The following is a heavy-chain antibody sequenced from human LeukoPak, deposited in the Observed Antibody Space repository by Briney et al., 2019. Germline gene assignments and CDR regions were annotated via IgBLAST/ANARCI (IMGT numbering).Heavy chain of an antibody. CDR1: GFTFSNYD. CDR2: ISAASTYI. J-gene: IGHJ4*02. D-gene: IGHD3-22*01. CDR3: ARGNYRYYDSSGYPFYFDY. Sequence: GESLRLSCAASGFTFSNYDMNCVRQAPGKGLEWVSSISAASTYIYYADSVQGRFTISRDNAKNSLYLQMSSLRAEDTAVYFCARGNYRYYDSSGYPFYFDYWGQGALVTVSS. V-gene: IGHV3-21*01.